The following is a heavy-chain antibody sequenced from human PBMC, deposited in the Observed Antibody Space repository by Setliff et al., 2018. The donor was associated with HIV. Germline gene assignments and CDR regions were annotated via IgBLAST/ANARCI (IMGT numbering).Heavy chain of an antibody. J-gene: IGHJ6*02. CDR1: GYTFTRYG. CDR2: ISANDGNT. CDR3: ARDGEYQVLHYYYSGMDV. Sequence: ASVKVSCKASGYTFTRYGISWVRQAPGQGLEWMGWISANDGNTKYAQRLQGRVTMTTDTSTSTAYMDLRSLRSDDTAVYFCARDGEYQVLHYYYSGMDVWGQGTTVTVSS. V-gene: IGHV1-18*01. D-gene: IGHD2-2*01.